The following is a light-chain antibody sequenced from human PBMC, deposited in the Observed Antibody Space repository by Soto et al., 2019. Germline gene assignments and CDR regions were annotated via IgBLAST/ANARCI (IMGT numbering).Light chain of an antibody. CDR3: SSYTSSGTYV. J-gene: IGLJ1*01. CDR1: SSDVGGYGS. CDR2: EVS. Sequence: QPVLTQPASVSGPPGQSITISCTGTSSDVGGYGSVSWYQQHPGKAPKLMIYEVSNRPSGVSNRFSGSKSGNTASLTISGLQAEDDADYYCSSYTSSGTYVFGTGTKLTVL. V-gene: IGLV2-14*01.